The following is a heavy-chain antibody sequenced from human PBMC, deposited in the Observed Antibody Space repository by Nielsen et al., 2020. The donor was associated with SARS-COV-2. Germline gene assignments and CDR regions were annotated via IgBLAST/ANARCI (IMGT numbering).Heavy chain of an antibody. CDR2: INPNSGGT. J-gene: IGHJ6*02. D-gene: IGHD6-13*01. CDR3: ARGGIAAAYYYYGMDV. CDR1: GYTFTGYY. Sequence: ASVKVSCKASGYTFTGYYMHWVRQAPGQGLEWMGWINPNSGGTNYAQKFQGWVTMTRDTSISTAHMELSRLRSDDTAVYYCARGGIAAAYYYYGMDVWGQGTTVTVSS. V-gene: IGHV1-2*04.